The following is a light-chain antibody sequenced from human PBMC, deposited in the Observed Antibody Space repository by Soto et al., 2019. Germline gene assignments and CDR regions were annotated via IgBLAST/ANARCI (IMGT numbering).Light chain of an antibody. J-gene: IGLJ1*01. CDR1: SSDVGGYNY. CDR3: SSYAGSNSYV. V-gene: IGLV2-8*01. CDR2: EVS. Sequence: QSVLTQPPSASGSPGQSVTISCTGSSSDVGGYNYVSWYQQHPGKAPKLMIYEVSKRPSGVPDRFSGSKSGNTASLTVSGLQAEDEADYYCSSYAGSNSYVFGTGTKDTVL.